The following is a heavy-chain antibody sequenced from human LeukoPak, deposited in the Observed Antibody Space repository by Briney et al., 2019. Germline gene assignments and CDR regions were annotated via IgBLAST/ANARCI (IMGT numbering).Heavy chain of an antibody. D-gene: IGHD2-2*01. Sequence: PSETLSLTCTVSGGSISGGGYYWSWIRQHPGKGLEWIGYIYYSGSTYYNPSLKSRVTISVDTSKNQFSLKLSSVTAADTAVYYCARDRCSSTSCFNWFDPWGQGTLVTVSS. CDR2: IYYSGST. V-gene: IGHV4-31*03. CDR1: GGSISGGGYY. CDR3: ARDRCSSTSCFNWFDP. J-gene: IGHJ5*02.